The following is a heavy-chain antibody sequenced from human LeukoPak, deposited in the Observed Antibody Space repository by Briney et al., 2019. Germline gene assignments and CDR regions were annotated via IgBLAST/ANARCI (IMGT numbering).Heavy chain of an antibody. J-gene: IGHJ4*02. Sequence: GGSLRLSCAASGFTFSSHGMNWVRQAPGKGLEWVSGIIPSGHTTYYADSVRGRFTISRDISKTTLYLQINGLTADDTAVYYCAKDSHSGFFDYWGQGTLVTVSS. CDR2: IIPSGHTT. V-gene: IGHV3-23*01. CDR1: GFTFSSHG. D-gene: IGHD3-22*01. CDR3: AKDSHSGFFDY.